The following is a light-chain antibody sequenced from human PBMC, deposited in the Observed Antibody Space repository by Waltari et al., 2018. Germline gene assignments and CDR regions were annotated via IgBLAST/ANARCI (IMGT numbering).Light chain of an antibody. CDR2: GAS. CDR3: QQYDVWPPYT. CDR1: QSISSN. J-gene: IGKJ2*01. Sequence: EIVMTQSPATLSVSPGERATLSCRASQSISSNLAWYQHQPGQAPRLLIDGASTRATGNPARFSGSGSGTEFTLTISSLQSEDFALYYCQQYDVWPPYTFGQGTKLEIK. V-gene: IGKV3-15*01.